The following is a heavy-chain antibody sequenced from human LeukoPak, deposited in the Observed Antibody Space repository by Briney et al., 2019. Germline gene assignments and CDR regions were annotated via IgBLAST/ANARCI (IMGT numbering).Heavy chain of an antibody. Sequence: GASVKVSCRASGYTFTSYGISWVRQAPGQGLEWMGWIGAYNGNTNYAQKLQGRVTMTTDTSTSTAYMELRSLRSDDTAVYYCARDSIYYDSSGYRDYWGQGTLVTVSS. CDR3: ARDSIYYDSSGYRDY. CDR2: IGAYNGNT. V-gene: IGHV1-18*01. CDR1: GYTFTSYG. J-gene: IGHJ4*02. D-gene: IGHD3-22*01.